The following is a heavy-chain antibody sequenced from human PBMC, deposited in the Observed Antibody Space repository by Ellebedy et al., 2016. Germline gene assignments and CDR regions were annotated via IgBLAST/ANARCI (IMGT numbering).Heavy chain of an antibody. CDR1: GFIFNTFF. J-gene: IGHJ4*02. CDR2: ISGAGDTT. V-gene: IGHV3-23*01. CDR3: RHGHYADY. Sequence: GESLKISXAASGFIFNTFFMSWVRQTPGKGLEWVSTISGAGDTTYFADSVKGRFTVSRDNPRKTVYLRMYNLRAEDTARYYCRHGHYADYWGQGTLVTVSS.